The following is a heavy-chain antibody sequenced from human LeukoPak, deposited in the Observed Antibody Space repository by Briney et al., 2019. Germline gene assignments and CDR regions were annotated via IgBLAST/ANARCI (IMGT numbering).Heavy chain of an antibody. CDR3: ARTSARGAQFDY. Sequence: SETLSLTCTVSGGSISNYYWSWIRQPAGMGLEWIGRIYASGSTNYNPSPKSRVTMSVDTSNNQFSLNLSSVTAADTAVYYCARTSARGAQFDYWGQGTLVTVSS. CDR2: IYASGST. CDR1: GGSISNYY. V-gene: IGHV4-4*07. J-gene: IGHJ4*02. D-gene: IGHD3-10*01.